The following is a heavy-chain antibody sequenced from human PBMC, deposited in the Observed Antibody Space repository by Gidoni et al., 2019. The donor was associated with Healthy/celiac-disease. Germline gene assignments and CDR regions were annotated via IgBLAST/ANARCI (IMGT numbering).Heavy chain of an antibody. Sequence: EVQLVESGGGLVQPGGSLRLSCAASGFTFSSYAMHWVRQAPGKGLEYVSGISSNGGSTYYANSVKGRFTISRDNTKNTLYLQMGSLRAEDMAVYYCARVRFYGGKSGGDWYFDLWGRGTLVTVSS. J-gene: IGHJ2*01. CDR2: ISSNGGST. D-gene: IGHD4-17*01. CDR3: ARVRFYGGKSGGDWYFDL. V-gene: IGHV3-64*01. CDR1: GFTFSSYA.